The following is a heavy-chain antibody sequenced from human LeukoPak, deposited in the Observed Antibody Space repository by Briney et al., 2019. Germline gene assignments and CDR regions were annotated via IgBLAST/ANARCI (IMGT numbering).Heavy chain of an antibody. V-gene: IGHV3-30-3*01. J-gene: IGHJ4*02. CDR1: GFTFSSYA. Sequence: PGGSPRLSCAASGFTFSSYAMHWVRQAPGKGLEWVAVISYDGSNKYYADSVKGRFTISRGNSKNTLYLQMNSLRAEDTAVYYCARAPGSYHDYYFDYWGQGTLVTVSS. D-gene: IGHD1-26*01. CDR3: ARAPGSYHDYYFDY. CDR2: ISYDGSNK.